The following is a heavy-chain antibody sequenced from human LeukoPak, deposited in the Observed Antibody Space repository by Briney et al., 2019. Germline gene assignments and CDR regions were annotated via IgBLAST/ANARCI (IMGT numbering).Heavy chain of an antibody. CDR2: ISGSGGST. CDR1: GFTLSSYW. J-gene: IGHJ3*02. CDR3: AKSLGRITMIVVVNTFAFDI. V-gene: IGHV3-23*01. D-gene: IGHD3-22*01. Sequence: PGGSLRLSCAASGFTLSSYWMSWVRQAPGKGLEWVSAISGSGGSTYYADSVKGRFTISRDNSKNTLYLQMNSLRAEDTAVYYCAKSLGRITMIVVVNTFAFDIWGQGTMVTVSS.